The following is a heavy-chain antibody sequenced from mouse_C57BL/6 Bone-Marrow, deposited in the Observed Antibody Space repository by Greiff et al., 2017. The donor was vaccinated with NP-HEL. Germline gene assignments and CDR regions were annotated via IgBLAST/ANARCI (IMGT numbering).Heavy chain of an antibody. CDR2: ISSGGDYI. CDR1: GFTFSDYY. Sequence: EVQVVESGGGLVQPGGSLKLSCAASGFTFSDYYMYWVRQTPEKRLEWVAYISSGGDYIYYADTVKGRFTISRDNARNTLYLQMSSLKSEDTAMYYCTRARFAYWGQGTLVTVSA. CDR3: TRARFAY. V-gene: IGHV5-9-1*02. J-gene: IGHJ3*01.